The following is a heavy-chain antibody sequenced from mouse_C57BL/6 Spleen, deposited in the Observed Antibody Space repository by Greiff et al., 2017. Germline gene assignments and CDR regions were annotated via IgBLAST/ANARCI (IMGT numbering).Heavy chain of an antibody. V-gene: IGHV1-53*01. CDR1: GYTFTSYW. D-gene: IGHD2-3*01. CDR2: INPSNGGT. CDR3: ARLGGYYVYAMDY. Sequence: VKLQQPGTELVKPGASVKLSCKASGYTFTSYWMHWVKQRPGQGLEWIGNINPSNGGTNYNEKFKSKATLTVDKSSSTAYMQLSSLTSEDSAVYYCARLGGYYVYAMDYWGQGTSVTVSS. J-gene: IGHJ4*01.